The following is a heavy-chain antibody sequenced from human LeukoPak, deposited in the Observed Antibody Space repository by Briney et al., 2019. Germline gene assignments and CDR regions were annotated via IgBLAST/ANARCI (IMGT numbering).Heavy chain of an antibody. J-gene: IGHJ4*02. Sequence: ASETLSLTCTVSGGSISSGSYYWSWIRQPAGKGLEWIGRIYTSGSTNYNPSLKSRVTISVDTSKNQFSLKLSSVTAADTAVYHCARDLGSGWYFDYWGQGTLVTVSS. CDR3: ARDLGSGWYFDY. CDR2: IYTSGST. CDR1: GGSISSGSYY. V-gene: IGHV4-61*02. D-gene: IGHD6-19*01.